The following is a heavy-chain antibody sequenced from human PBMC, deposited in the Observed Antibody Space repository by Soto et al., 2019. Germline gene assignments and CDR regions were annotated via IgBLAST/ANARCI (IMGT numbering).Heavy chain of an antibody. CDR3: ARLPYGSGNKYFDF. D-gene: IGHD3-10*01. CDR2: IYYNGNS. V-gene: IGHV4-39*01. CDR1: GVSISSSSYY. Sequence: QLQLQESGPGLVKPSETLSLTCTVSGVSISSSSYYWGWVRQPPGKGLEWIASIYYNGNSYYNPSLKSRVTISVDTSKNQFSLKLSSVTTADTAVYYCARLPYGSGNKYFDFWGQGALDTVSS. J-gene: IGHJ4*02.